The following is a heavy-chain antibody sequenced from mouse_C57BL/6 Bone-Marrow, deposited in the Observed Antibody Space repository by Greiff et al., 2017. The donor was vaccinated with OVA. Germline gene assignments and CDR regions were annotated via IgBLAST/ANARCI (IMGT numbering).Heavy chain of an antibody. D-gene: IGHD1-1*01. Sequence: VQLQQSGPELVKPGASVKISCKASGYTFTDYYMNWVKQSHGKSLEWIGDINPNNGGTSYNQKFKGKATLTVDKSSSTAYMELRSLTSEDSAVYYCARKEYYYGSSFHYFDYWGQGTTLTVSS. CDR1: GYTFTDYY. CDR3: ARKEYYYGSSFHYFDY. V-gene: IGHV1-26*01. J-gene: IGHJ2*01. CDR2: INPNNGGT.